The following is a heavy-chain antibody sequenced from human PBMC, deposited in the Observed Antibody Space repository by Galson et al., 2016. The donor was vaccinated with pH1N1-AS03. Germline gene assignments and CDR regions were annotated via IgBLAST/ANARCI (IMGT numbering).Heavy chain of an antibody. CDR3: ARDWGFSWTSRPTFDF. V-gene: IGHV3-11*01. CDR1: GFTFTDYY. CDR2: ISSRGRTK. D-gene: IGHD6-13*01. Sequence: PRLSCAASGFTFTDYYMTWIRQAPGKGPELISYISSRGRTKYYADSVKGRFAISRDDTKKPVYLQMEHLRVEDTAVYYCARDWGFSWTSRPTFDFWGQGTMVAVSA. J-gene: IGHJ3*01.